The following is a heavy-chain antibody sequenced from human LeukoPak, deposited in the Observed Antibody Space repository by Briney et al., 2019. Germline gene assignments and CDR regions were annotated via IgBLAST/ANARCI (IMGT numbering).Heavy chain of an antibody. Sequence: GGSLRLSCAASGFTLCSNAMQGVRQAPGRAVVCVAVISYDGSNKYYADSVKGRFTISRDNSKNTLYLQMNSLRAEDTAVYYCARPIVFTPPAGIPDYWGQGTLVTVSS. V-gene: IGHV3-30*04. D-gene: IGHD2-2*02. CDR1: GFTLCSNA. CDR3: ARPIVFTPPAGIPDY. CDR2: ISYDGSNK. J-gene: IGHJ4*02.